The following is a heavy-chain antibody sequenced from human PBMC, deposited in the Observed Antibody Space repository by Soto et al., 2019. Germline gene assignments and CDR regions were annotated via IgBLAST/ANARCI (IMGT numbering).Heavy chain of an antibody. D-gene: IGHD3-3*01. V-gene: IGHV1-8*01. J-gene: IGHJ6*02. Sequence: APVKVSCKASGYTFTSYDINWGRQATGQGLEWMGWMNPNSGNTGYAQKFQGRVTMTRNTSISTAYMELSSLRSEDTAVYYCARGRGNTIFGVVIYYYGMDVWGQGTTVTVSS. CDR1: GYTFTSYD. CDR2: MNPNSGNT. CDR3: ARGRGNTIFGVVIYYYGMDV.